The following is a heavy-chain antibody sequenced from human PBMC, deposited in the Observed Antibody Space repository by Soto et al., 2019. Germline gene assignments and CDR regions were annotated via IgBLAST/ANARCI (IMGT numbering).Heavy chain of an antibody. CDR2: IYPGDSDT. V-gene: IGHV5-51*01. CDR3: ARRGYCSSPRRSRCGNWFDP. Sequence: PGESLKISCKDSGYSFTSYWIGWVRQMLVRVLEWMGIIYPGDSDTRYSPSFQGQVTISADKSISTAYLQWSSLKASDTAMYYCARRGYCSSPRRSRCGNWFDPWGQGTLVTVSS. CDR1: GYSFTSYW. D-gene: IGHD2-2*01. J-gene: IGHJ5*02.